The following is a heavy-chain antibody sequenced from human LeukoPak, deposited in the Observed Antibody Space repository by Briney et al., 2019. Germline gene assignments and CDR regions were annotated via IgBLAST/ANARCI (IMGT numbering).Heavy chain of an antibody. J-gene: IGHJ5*02. V-gene: IGHV4-34*01. CDR1: GGSFSGYY. Sequence: SETLSLTCAVYGGSFSGYYWSWIRQPPGKGLEWIGEINHSGSTNYNASLKSRVTISVDTSKNQFSLRLSSVTAADTAVYYCAPRGDIEHSYGYGKWFDPWGQGTRVTVSS. CDR2: INHSGST. D-gene: IGHD5-18*01. CDR3: APRGDIEHSYGYGKWFDP.